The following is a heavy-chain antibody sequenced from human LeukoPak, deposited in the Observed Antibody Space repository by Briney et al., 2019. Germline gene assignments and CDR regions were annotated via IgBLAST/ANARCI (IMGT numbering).Heavy chain of an antibody. V-gene: IGHV3-23*01. CDR3: AKALYYDSSGYYVDFDY. Sequence: GRSLRLSCAASGFTFSSYAMSWVRQAPGKGLEWVSAISGSGGSIYYADSVKGRFTISRDNSENTLYLQMNSLRAEDTAVYYCAKALYYDSSGYYVDFDYWGQGTLVTVSS. CDR2: ISGSGGSI. J-gene: IGHJ4*02. D-gene: IGHD3-22*01. CDR1: GFTFSSYA.